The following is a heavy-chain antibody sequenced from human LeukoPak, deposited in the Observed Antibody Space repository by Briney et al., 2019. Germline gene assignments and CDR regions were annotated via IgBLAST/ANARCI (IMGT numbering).Heavy chain of an antibody. CDR3: ARGHFDSSGSSNPLDS. CDR2: IHASGST. CDR1: GGSISSGGYY. V-gene: IGHV4-61*09. J-gene: IGHJ4*02. Sequence: PSQTLSLTCTVSGGSISSGGYYWSWIRQPPGKGLKWIGYIHASGSTNSSPSLKSRVTMSVDTSKNEFSLKLTSVTAADTALYYCARGHFDSSGSSNPLDSWGQGTLVTVSS. D-gene: IGHD3-22*01.